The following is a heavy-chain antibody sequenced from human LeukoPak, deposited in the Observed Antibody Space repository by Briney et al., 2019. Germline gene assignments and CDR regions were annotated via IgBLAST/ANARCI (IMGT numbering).Heavy chain of an antibody. Sequence: ASVKVSCKASGDTFSSYAISWVRQAPGQGLEWMGGIIPIFSTANYAQKFQGRVTITADKSTSTPYMELSSVRSEDTAVYYCVRPVWACDSSGSYAFDIWGQGTMVTVSS. D-gene: IGHD3-22*01. J-gene: IGHJ3*02. CDR2: IIPIFSTA. CDR3: VRPVWACDSSGSYAFDI. CDR1: GDTFSSYA. V-gene: IGHV1-69*06.